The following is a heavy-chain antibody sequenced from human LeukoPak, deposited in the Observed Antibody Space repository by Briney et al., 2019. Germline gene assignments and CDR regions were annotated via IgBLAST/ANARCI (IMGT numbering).Heavy chain of an antibody. CDR1: GGSISSSSYY. Sequence: SETLSLTCTVSGGSISSSSYYWGWIRQPPGKGLEWIGSIYYSGSTNYNPSLKSRVTISVDTSKNQFSLKLSSVTAADTAVYYCAREIGYYFDSDDSRLRGRLDVWGKGTSVTVSS. V-gene: IGHV4-39*07. CDR3: AREIGYYFDSDDSRLRGRLDV. J-gene: IGHJ6*04. D-gene: IGHD3-22*01. CDR2: IYYSGST.